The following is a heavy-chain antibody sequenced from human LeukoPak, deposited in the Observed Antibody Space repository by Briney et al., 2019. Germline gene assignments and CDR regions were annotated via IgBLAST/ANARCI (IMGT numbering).Heavy chain of an antibody. CDR3: ARDPYSGHYGDYYYYYMDV. D-gene: IGHD1-26*01. V-gene: IGHV3-21*06. CDR1: GFTFSTYN. CDR2: ITSSSSYI. J-gene: IGHJ6*03. Sequence: PGGSLRLSCAASGFTFSTYNMSWVRHAPGKGLEWISSITSSSSYIYYADSVKGRFTISRDNAKNSLYLQMNSLSPDDTAVYFCARDPYSGHYGDYYYYYMDVWGKGTTVTISS.